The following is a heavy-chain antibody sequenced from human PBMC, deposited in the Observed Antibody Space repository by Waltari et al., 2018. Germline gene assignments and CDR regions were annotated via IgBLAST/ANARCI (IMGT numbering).Heavy chain of an antibody. Sequence: EELLVESGGDLVHPGGSLRLSCAVSGFTLTDYWISWVRQAPGKGLEWVANIKHDGSETNYVDSVKGRFTISRDNAKKSVYLQMNSLRADDTAIYFCARYEGHCIGDFCYFPDAFDTWGQGTMVTVSS. V-gene: IGHV3-7*01. CDR1: GFTLTDYW. CDR3: ARYEGHCIGDFCYFPDAFDT. CDR2: IKHDGSET. J-gene: IGHJ3*02. D-gene: IGHD2-8*02.